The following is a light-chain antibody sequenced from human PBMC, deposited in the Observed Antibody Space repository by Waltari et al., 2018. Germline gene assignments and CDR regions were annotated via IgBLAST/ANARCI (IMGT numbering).Light chain of an antibody. CDR3: SSYAGSSNLV. J-gene: IGLJ2*01. CDR2: EVS. Sequence: QSALTQPPSASGSPGQSVTISCTGTSNDVGGYNYVSWYQRQPGKAPKLIIHEVSKRPSGVPDRFSGSKSANTASLTVSGLQADDEADYYCSSYAGSSNLVFGGGTKLTVL. V-gene: IGLV2-8*01. CDR1: SNDVGGYNY.